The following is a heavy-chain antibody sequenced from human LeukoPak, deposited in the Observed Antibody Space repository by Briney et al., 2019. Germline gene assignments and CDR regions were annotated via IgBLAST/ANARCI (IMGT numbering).Heavy chain of an antibody. CDR1: GFTFSSYA. J-gene: IGHJ4*02. Sequence: GGSLRLSCAASGFTFSSYAMSWVRQAPGKGLEWVSAISGSGSSTYYADSVKGRFTISRDNSKNTLYLQMNSLRAEDTAVYYCVKEARYDFWSGYYGAHFDYWGQGTLVTVSS. D-gene: IGHD3-3*01. CDR2: ISGSGSST. V-gene: IGHV3-23*01. CDR3: VKEARYDFWSGYYGAHFDY.